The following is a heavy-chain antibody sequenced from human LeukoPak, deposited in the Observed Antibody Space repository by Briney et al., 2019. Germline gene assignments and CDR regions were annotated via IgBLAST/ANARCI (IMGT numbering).Heavy chain of an antibody. D-gene: IGHD3-22*01. J-gene: IGHJ4*02. CDR3: ARREGSGYPH. V-gene: IGHV3-11*01. Sequence: VGSPRLSCAASLLSFRDSYMSWVRQAPGEGREWVSYISSSGSTIYYADSVKSRFTISRHNAKNSLYLQMNSLRADDTAVYYCARREGSGYPHWGQGTLVTVSS. CDR1: LLSFRDSY. CDR2: ISSSGSTI.